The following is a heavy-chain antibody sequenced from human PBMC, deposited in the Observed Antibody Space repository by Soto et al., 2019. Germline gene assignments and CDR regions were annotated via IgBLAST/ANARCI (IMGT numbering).Heavy chain of an antibody. Sequence: SETLSLTCTVSGGSISISTPYWGWIRQPPGEGLEWIGSIYYSGSTYYNPSLKSRVTISVDTSKNQFFLKLISVTAADTAVYYCARQVTIAVAGGDHYYGMDVWGQGTTVTVSS. CDR2: IYYSGST. D-gene: IGHD6-19*01. V-gene: IGHV4-39*01. CDR1: GGSISISTPY. CDR3: ARQVTIAVAGGDHYYGMDV. J-gene: IGHJ6*02.